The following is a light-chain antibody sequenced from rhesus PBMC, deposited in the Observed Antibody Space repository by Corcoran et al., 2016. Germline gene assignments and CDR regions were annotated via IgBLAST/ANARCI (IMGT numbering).Light chain of an antibody. CDR1: QGISNY. J-gene: IGKJ3*01. CDR3: QQHNSYPVT. V-gene: IGKV1S14*01. CDR2: YAT. Sequence: DIQMTQSPSSLSASVGDTVTITCRASQGISNYLAWYQQTPVKAPKPLIYYATNLEIGVPSRFRGSGTGTDFTLTISSLQPEGFATNYWQQHNSYPVTFGPGTKLDIK.